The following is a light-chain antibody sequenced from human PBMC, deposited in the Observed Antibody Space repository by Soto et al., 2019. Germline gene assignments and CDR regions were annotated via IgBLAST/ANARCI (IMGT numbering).Light chain of an antibody. Sequence: QSVLTQPASVSGSPGQSITISCTGTGSDVGGYNYVSWYQQHPGKAPNLIIFDVSNRPSGVSNRFSGSKSGNSASLTISGLQAEDEADYYCSSYTGSNTPVVFGGGTQLTVL. J-gene: IGLJ2*01. CDR3: SSYTGSNTPVV. V-gene: IGLV2-14*01. CDR1: GSDVGGYNY. CDR2: DVS.